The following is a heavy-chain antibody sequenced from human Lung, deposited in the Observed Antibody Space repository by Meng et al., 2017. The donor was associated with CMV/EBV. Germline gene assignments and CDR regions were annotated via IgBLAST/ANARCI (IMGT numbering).Heavy chain of an antibody. D-gene: IGHD3-10*01. V-gene: IGHV4-31*03. CDR2: SYYTGA. J-gene: IGHJ5*02. CDR3: ARMRGSGSEDA. CDR1: GGPIKNPNYY. Sequence: LXCTVSGGPIKNPNYYWSWNRHQPGKGLEWLGYSYYTGAYYNPSLASRIFISLDSSHNRYSLTLRDVTAADTALYFCARMRGSGSEDAWGPGTLVTVSS.